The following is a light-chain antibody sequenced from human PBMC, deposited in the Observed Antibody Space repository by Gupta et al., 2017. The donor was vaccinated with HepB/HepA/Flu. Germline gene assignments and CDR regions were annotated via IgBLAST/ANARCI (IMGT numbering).Light chain of an antibody. CDR1: QSVSSN. Sequence: EIVMTHSPATLSVSPGERATLSCRASQSVSSNLAWYQQKPGQAPRLLIYGASTRATGIPARCSGSGSGTEFTPTISSLQSEDFAVYYCQQYNNWPPWTFGQGTKVEIK. CDR2: GAS. CDR3: QQYNNWPPWT. J-gene: IGKJ1*01. V-gene: IGKV3-15*01.